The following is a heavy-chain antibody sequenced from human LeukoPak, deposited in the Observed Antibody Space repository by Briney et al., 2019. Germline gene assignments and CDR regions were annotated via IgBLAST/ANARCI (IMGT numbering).Heavy chain of an antibody. CDR3: ARDLPYSSGWLDY. D-gene: IGHD6-19*01. V-gene: IGHV1-2*02. CDR1: GYTFTGYY. CDR2: INPNSGGT. J-gene: IGHJ4*02. Sequence: GASVKVSCKASGYTFTGYYMHWVRQAPGQGLVWMGWINPNSGGTNYAQKFQGRVTMTRDTSISTAYMELSRLRSDDTAVYYCARDLPYSSGWLDYWGQGTLVTVSS.